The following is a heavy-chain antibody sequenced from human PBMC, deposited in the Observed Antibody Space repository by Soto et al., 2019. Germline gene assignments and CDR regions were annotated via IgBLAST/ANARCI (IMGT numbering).Heavy chain of an antibody. CDR2: IIPIFGTA. CDR3: ARPGITGLIKGYYYNGMDV. V-gene: IGHV1-69*06. CDR1: GGTFSSYA. Sequence: SVKVSCKASGGTFSSYAISWVRQAPGQGLEWMGGIIPIFGTANYAQKFQGRVTITADKSTSTAYMELSSLRSEDTAVYYCARPGITGLIKGYYYNGMDVWGQGTTVTVSS. J-gene: IGHJ6*02. D-gene: IGHD1-20*01.